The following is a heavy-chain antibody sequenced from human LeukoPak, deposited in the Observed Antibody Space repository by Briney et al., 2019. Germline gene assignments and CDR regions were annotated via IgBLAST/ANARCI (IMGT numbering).Heavy chain of an antibody. CDR1: GYTFTSYD. Sequence: EASVKVSCKASGYTFTSYDINWVRQATGQGLEWMGWMNPNSGNTGYAQKFQGRVTITRNTSISTAYMELSSLRAEDTAVYYCAREGMVRGVIRVDYYYYYMDVWGKGTTVTISS. J-gene: IGHJ6*03. D-gene: IGHD3-10*01. CDR2: MNPNSGNT. V-gene: IGHV1-8*03. CDR3: AREGMVRGVIRVDYYYYYMDV.